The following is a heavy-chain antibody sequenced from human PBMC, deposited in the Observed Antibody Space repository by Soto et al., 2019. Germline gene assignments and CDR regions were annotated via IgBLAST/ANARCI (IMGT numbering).Heavy chain of an antibody. CDR2: IYWDDDK. CDR1: GFALTTSGVG. CDR3: AHLVAHILGHCTSGNCYYDGFDP. V-gene: IGHV2-5*02. Sequence: QITLKESGPTLVKPTQTLTLTCTFSGFALTTSGVGVGWIRQPPGKALEWLALIYWDDDKTYSPSLKSRLTVTKDNSKNQXXLXLXTMYPIDTGTYYCAHLVAHILGHCTSGNCYYDGFDPWGQGTLVTVSS. D-gene: IGHD2-15*01. J-gene: IGHJ5*02.